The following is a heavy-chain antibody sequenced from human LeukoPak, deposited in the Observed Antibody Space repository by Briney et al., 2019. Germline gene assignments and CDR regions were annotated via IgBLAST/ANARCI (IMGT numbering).Heavy chain of an antibody. D-gene: IGHD3-22*01. J-gene: IGHJ4*02. CDR3: ARARSGCVY. V-gene: IGHV4-34*01. CDR1: GGSFSGYY. Sequence: SETLSLTCAVYGGSFSGYYWSWIRQPPAKGLEWIGEINHSGSTNYNPSLKSRVTLSVDTSKNQFSLKLSSVTGVDAAVYYCARARSGCVYWGQGTPVTVSS. CDR2: INHSGST.